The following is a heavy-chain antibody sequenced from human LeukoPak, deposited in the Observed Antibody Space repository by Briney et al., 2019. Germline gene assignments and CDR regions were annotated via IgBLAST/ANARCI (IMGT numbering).Heavy chain of an antibody. CDR1: GGSISSGSYY. J-gene: IGHJ4*02. CDR3: ARLRMADDGRYFDY. Sequence: SETLSPTCTVSGGSISSGSYYWGWIRQPPGKGLEWIGSIYYSGSTYYNPSLKSRVTVSVDTSKNQFSLKLSSVTAADTAVYYCARLRMADDGRYFDYWGQGTLVTVSS. D-gene: IGHD5-24*01. CDR2: IYYSGST. V-gene: IGHV4-39*01.